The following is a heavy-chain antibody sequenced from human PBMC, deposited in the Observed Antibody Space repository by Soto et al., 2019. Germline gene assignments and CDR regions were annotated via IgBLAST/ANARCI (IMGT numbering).Heavy chain of an antibody. Sequence: TLSLTCTVSGGSVSSGNYYWSWIRQPPGKALEWLALIYWDDDKRYSPSLNNRLTITKDTSKNQVVLTMTNMDPVDTATYYCAHRPAMTSIDYCGQGIMVTASS. CDR3: AHRPAMTSIDY. J-gene: IGHJ4*02. CDR2: IYWDDDK. CDR1: GGSVSSGNYY. D-gene: IGHD2-21*02. V-gene: IGHV2-5*08.